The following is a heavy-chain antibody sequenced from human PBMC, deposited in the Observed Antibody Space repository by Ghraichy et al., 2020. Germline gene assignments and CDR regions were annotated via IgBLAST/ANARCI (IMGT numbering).Heavy chain of an antibody. Sequence: GGSLRLSCSASGFTFSSYAMHWVRQAPGKGLEYVSAISSNGGSTYYADSVKGRFTISRDNSKNTLYLQMSSLRAEDTAVYYCVKLAQGVVLSPYYGMDVWGQGSTVTVSS. V-gene: IGHV3-64D*06. CDR3: VKLAQGVVLSPYYGMDV. D-gene: IGHD2-2*01. CDR1: GFTFSSYA. CDR2: ISSNGGST. J-gene: IGHJ6*02.